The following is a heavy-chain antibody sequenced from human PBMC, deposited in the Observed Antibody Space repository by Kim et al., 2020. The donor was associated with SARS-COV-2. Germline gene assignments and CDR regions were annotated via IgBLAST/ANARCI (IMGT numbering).Heavy chain of an antibody. V-gene: IGHV3-23*01. Sequence: GGSLRLSCAASGFTFSSYAMSWVRQAPGKGLEWVSAISGSGGSTYYADSVKGRFTISRDNSKNTLYLQMNSLRAEDTAVYYCAKDRYSSSRVYYFDYWGQGTLVTVSS. CDR1: GFTFSSYA. D-gene: IGHD6-13*01. J-gene: IGHJ4*02. CDR3: AKDRYSSSRVYYFDY. CDR2: ISGSGGST.